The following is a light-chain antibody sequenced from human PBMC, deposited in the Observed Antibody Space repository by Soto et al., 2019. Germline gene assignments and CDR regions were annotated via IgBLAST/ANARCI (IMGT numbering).Light chain of an antibody. CDR3: QQYGTSPRT. CDR2: GAS. V-gene: IGKV3-20*01. J-gene: IGKJ1*01. CDR1: QTVSSSY. Sequence: ILVTQSPCTLSLSPGGSATLSCRASQTVSSSYLAWYQQKPGQAPRLLIYGASSRATGIPDRFSGSGSGTDFTLTISRLEPEDFAVYYCQQYGTSPRTFGQGTKVDIK.